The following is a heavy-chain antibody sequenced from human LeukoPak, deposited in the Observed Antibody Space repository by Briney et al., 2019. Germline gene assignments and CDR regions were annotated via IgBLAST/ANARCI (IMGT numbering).Heavy chain of an antibody. Sequence: GGSLRLSCAASGFIFTNAWMNWVRQAPGKGLEWVSVISASGGRTDYADSVKGRSTISRDNSKNTLYLQMNSLRAEDTAVYYCAKDSGYDYGDYGPVKYWGQGTLVTVSS. J-gene: IGHJ4*02. V-gene: IGHV3-23*01. CDR2: ISASGGRT. CDR1: GFIFTNAW. CDR3: AKDSGYDYGDYGPVKY. D-gene: IGHD4-17*01.